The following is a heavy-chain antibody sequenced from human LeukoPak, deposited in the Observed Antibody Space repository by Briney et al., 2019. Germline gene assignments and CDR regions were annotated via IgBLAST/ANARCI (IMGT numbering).Heavy chain of an antibody. CDR2: IIPIFGTA. CDR1: GGTFISYA. J-gene: IGHJ4*02. Sequence: ASVKVSCKASGGTFISYAISWVRQAPGQGLEWMGGIIPIFGTANYAQKFQGRVTITADESTSTAYMELSSLRSEDTAVYYCARGTLRYFDWSQGYFDYWGQGTLVTVSS. CDR3: ARGTLRYFDWSQGYFDY. D-gene: IGHD3-9*01. V-gene: IGHV1-69*13.